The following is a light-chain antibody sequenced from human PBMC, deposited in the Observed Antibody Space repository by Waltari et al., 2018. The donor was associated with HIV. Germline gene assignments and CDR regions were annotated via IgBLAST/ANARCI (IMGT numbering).Light chain of an antibody. CDR1: QVIHRD. V-gene: IGKV1-12*01. J-gene: IGKJ2*01. CDR3: QQANNFPHT. CDR2: HAS. Sequence: IQMSQSPTSMSTFIGDNVTIIRRAGQVIHRDLAWYQQKPGKSPKIVIHHASTLQSGVSPRFRASGSGAAFALAIDNLQLEDFATYYCQQANNFPHTFGQGT.